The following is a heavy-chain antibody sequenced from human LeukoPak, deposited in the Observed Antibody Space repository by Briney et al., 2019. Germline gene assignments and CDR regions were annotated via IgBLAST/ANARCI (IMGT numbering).Heavy chain of an antibody. CDR2: INQSGST. CDR1: GGSFSGVY. Sequence: SETLPLTCAAYGGSFSGVYWSWIRQPPGKGLEWIGEINQSGSTNYKPSLKSRLTISVVTSRKQFSLKLSSVTDADTAVYYCARGRNYFDSSGYNFVWFDPWGQGTLVTVSS. V-gene: IGHV4-34*01. D-gene: IGHD3-22*01. CDR3: ARGRNYFDSSGYNFVWFDP. J-gene: IGHJ5*02.